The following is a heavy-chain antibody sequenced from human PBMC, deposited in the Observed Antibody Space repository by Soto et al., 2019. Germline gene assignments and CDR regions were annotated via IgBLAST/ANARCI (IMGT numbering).Heavy chain of an antibody. J-gene: IGHJ4*02. D-gene: IGHD1-26*01. V-gene: IGHV3-7*03. CDR1: GFTFSSYG. CDR3: ERDYPGGSYYDY. Sequence: PGGSLRLSCAASGFTFSSYGMHWVRQAPGKGLEWVARINQDGSEKYYVDSVKGRFTISRDNAKNSLYLQMNSLRAEDTAVYYCERDYPGGSYYDYWGQGTLVTISS. CDR2: INQDGSEK.